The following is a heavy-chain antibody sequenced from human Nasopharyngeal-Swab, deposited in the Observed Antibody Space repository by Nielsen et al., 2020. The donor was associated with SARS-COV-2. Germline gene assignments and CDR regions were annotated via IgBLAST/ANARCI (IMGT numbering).Heavy chain of an antibody. CDR1: GFTFSDYY. CDR3: ARGGSSFFDY. J-gene: IGHJ4*02. V-gene: IGHV3-11*06. Sequence: GESLKTSCAASGFTFSDYYMSWIRQAPGKGLEWVSYISSSSSYTNYADSVKGRFTISRDNAKNSLYLQMNSLRAEDTAVYYCARGGSSFFDYWGQGTLVTVSS. D-gene: IGHD6-6*01. CDR2: ISSSSSYT.